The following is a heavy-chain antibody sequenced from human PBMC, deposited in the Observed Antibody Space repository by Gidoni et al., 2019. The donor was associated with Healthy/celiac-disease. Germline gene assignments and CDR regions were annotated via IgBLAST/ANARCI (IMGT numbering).Heavy chain of an antibody. Sequence: QVQLVQSGAEVKKPGSSVKVSCKASGCTFSSYAISCVRTAPGQGLELMGGTGPIFGTANSAEECQGDVTVTADESTSTAYVKLSSLRSEDTAAYYCARGRIAAAGSGSYYYYGMDVWGQGTTVTVSS. V-gene: IGHV1-69*01. J-gene: IGHJ6*02. CDR2: TGPIFGTA. D-gene: IGHD6-13*01. CDR1: GCTFSSYA. CDR3: ARGRIAAAGSGSYYYYGMDV.